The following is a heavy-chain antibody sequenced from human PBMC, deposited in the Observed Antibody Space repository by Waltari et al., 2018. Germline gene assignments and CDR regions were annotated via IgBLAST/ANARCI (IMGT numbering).Heavy chain of an antibody. V-gene: IGHV4-4*07. D-gene: IGHD2-15*01. CDR1: GGSTQGYF. CDR3: VRDCRDGSCYSD. Sequence: QVQLQESGPGLVKPSETLSLTCTVPGGSTQGYFWSWIRRPAGKGLEWIGRIYSSVSTGYNPSLKRRVSMSVDTSKNQFSLKLSSVTAADTAVYYCVRDCRDGSCYSDWGQGSLVTVSS. CDR2: IYSSVST. J-gene: IGHJ4*02.